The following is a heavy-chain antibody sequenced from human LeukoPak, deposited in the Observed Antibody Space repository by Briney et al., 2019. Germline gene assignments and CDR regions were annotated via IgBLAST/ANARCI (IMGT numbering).Heavy chain of an antibody. D-gene: IGHD2-15*01. V-gene: IGHV3-30*02. CDR1: GFSFSDYG. CDR2: IQYDANNQ. J-gene: IGHJ4*02. CDR3: AKGFIVVGGNGGDY. Sequence: SGGSLRLSCAASGFSFSDYGMHWVRQASGKGLELVAFIQYDANNQYYSDSVKGRFTISRDNSKNTLYLQMNSLRAEDTAVYYCAKGFIVVGGNGGDYWGQGTLVTVSS.